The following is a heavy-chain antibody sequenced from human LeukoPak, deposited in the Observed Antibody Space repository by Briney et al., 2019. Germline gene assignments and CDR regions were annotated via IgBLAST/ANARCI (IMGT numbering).Heavy chain of an antibody. CDR1: GFTFSSYW. CDR3: ARDGASRYSYGLYYFDY. V-gene: IGHV3-7*03. Sequence: GGSLRLSCAAFGFTFSSYWMSWVRQAPGKGLEWVANIKQDGSEKYYVDSVKGRFTISRDNAKNSLYLQMNSLRAEDTAVYYCARDGASRYSYGLYYFDYWGQGTLVTVSS. CDR2: IKQDGSEK. J-gene: IGHJ4*02. D-gene: IGHD5-18*01.